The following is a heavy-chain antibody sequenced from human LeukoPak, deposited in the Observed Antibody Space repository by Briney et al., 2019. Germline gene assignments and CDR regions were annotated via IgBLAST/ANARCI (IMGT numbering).Heavy chain of an antibody. CDR3: AGGIAHNWFDP. V-gene: IGHV4-59*08. Sequence: SETLSLTCTVSGGSISNYYWSWIRQPPGKGLEWIGYIYSSGSTNYNPSLKSRVTISVDTSKNQFSLKLSSVTAADTAVFYCAGGIAHNWFDPWGQGTLVTVSS. D-gene: IGHD2-21*01. CDR1: GGSISNYY. CDR2: IYSSGST. J-gene: IGHJ5*02.